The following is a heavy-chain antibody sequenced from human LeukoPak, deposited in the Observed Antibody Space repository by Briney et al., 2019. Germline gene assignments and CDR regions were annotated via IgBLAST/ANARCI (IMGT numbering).Heavy chain of an antibody. Sequence: GTSLTLSCETAGFTFSHFDMHWVSQAPGKGLEWVAVIWSDATNQYYADSVKGRVTISRDNFKRTVSLEMNSLRAEDTAVYYCAKDGQRGFDYSNSLEHWGQGSLVIVSS. D-gene: IGHD4-11*01. CDR1: GFTFSHFD. V-gene: IGHV3-33*06. CDR2: IWSDATNQ. CDR3: AKDGQRGFDYSNSLEH. J-gene: IGHJ5*02.